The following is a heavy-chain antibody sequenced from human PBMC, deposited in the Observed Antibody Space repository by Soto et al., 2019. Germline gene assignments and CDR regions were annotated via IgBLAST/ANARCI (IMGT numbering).Heavy chain of an antibody. CDR3: ANRRSSDMDG. J-gene: IGHJ6*01. V-gene: IGHV1-46*02. Sequence: QFQLVQSGAEVKEPGASVKVSCKASGYTFNNHYIHWVRQAPGQGLEWMGRIHPSGGGTTYAQKLEGRVILTRDTSTTAVYMELSRLTSEGAAIYFCANRRSSDMDGWGQGTRVTVS. CDR1: GYTFNNHY. CDR2: IHPSGGGT.